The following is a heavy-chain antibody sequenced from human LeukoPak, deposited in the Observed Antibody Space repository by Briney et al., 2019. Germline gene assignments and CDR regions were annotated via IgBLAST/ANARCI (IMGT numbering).Heavy chain of an antibody. Sequence: PGGSLRLSCAASGFTFSDHYMDWVRQAPGKGLEWVGRTRNKANSYTTEYAASVKGRFTISRDDSKNSLYLQMNSLKTEDTAVYYCARDSYDSSGYPATGYYGMDVWGQGTTVTVSS. CDR3: ARDSYDSSGYPATGYYGMDV. D-gene: IGHD3-22*01. V-gene: IGHV3-72*01. CDR1: GFTFSDHY. CDR2: TRNKANSYTT. J-gene: IGHJ6*02.